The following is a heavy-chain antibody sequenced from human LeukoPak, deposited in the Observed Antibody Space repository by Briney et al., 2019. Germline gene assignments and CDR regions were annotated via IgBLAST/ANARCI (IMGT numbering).Heavy chain of an antibody. J-gene: IGHJ4*02. CDR1: GYSISSGYY. V-gene: IGHV4-38-2*01. CDR2: IYHSGST. D-gene: IGHD3-3*01. CDR3: ARLGQVFGVVTHFDY. Sequence: PSETLSLTCAVSGYSISSGYYWGWIRQPPRKGLEWIGSIYHSGSTYYNPSLKSRVTISVDTSKNQFSLKLSSVTAADSAVYCCARLGQVFGVVTHFDYWGQGTLVTVSS.